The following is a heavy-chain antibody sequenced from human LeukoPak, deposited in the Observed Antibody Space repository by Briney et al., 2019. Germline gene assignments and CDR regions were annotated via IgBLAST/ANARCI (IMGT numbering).Heavy chain of an antibody. CDR1: GFTLSTHS. V-gene: IGHV3-21*01. J-gene: IGHJ4*02. CDR3: ANRPTDCGGGTCSSDY. CDR2: ISSSSSYI. Sequence: GGSLRLSCAASGFTLSTHSLNWVRPAPGKGLEWVSSISSSSSYIYYADSVKGRFTISRDNAKKSLYLQMNSLRVDDTAVYYCANRPTDCGGGTCSSDYWGQGTLVTVSS. D-gene: IGHD2-15*01.